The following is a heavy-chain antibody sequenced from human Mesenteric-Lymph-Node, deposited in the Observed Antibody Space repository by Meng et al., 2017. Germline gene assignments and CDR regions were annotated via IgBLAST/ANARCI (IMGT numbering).Heavy chain of an antibody. CDR3: ARDKWGQHAFDI. CDR1: GGSISSTSHY. CDR2: MFYSGST. V-gene: IGHV4-39*07. D-gene: IGHD7-27*01. J-gene: IGHJ3*02. Sequence: GSLRLSCTVSGGSISSTSHYWGWIRQTPGKGLEWIGSMFYSGSTYYNPSLKSRVTISVDTSKNEFSMKMSSVTAADTAVYYCARDKWGQHAFDIWGQGTMVTVSS.